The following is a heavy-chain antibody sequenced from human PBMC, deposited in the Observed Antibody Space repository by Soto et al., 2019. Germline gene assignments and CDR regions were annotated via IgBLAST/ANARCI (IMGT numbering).Heavy chain of an antibody. V-gene: IGHV3-30*04. CDR3: ARALRADANTGYLDY. CDR1: GLTFSNYA. Sequence: QVQLVESGGGVVQPGRSLRLSCAASGLTFSNYALHWVRQAPGKGLEWVAVISNDGSDIYYADSVKGRFTISRDNSKSTPNLQRSSLRGEDTAVYYCARALRADANTGYLDYWGQGTLLTVSS. J-gene: IGHJ4*02. D-gene: IGHD2-2*01. CDR2: ISNDGSDI.